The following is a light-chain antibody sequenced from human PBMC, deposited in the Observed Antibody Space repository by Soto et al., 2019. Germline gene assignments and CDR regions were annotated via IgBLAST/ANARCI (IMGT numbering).Light chain of an antibody. CDR3: QQYGSSPWT. V-gene: IGKV3-20*01. J-gene: IGKJ1*01. Sequence: EIVLTQSPGTLSLSPGERATLSCRASQSVSSSYLAWYQQKPGQAPRPLISDASSRAIGIPDRFSGSGSGTDFTLTISRLEPEDFAVYYCQQYGSSPWTFGQGTKVEIK. CDR1: QSVSSSY. CDR2: DAS.